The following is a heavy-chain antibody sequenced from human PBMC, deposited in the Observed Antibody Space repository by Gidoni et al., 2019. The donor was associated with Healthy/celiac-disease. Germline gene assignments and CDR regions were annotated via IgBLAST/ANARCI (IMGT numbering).Heavy chain of an antibody. CDR1: GGSISSSSSY. V-gene: IGHV4-39*07. D-gene: IGHD3-10*01. Sequence: QLQLQESGPGLVKPSETLSLTCTVSGGSISSSSSYRGWIRQPPGKGLEWIGSIYYSGSTYYNPSLKSRVNISVDTSKNQFSLKLSSVTAADTAVYYCARGGTNWPNYYGSGRDFRFDPWGQGTLVTVSS. J-gene: IGHJ5*02. CDR2: IYYSGST. CDR3: ARGGTNWPNYYGSGRDFRFDP.